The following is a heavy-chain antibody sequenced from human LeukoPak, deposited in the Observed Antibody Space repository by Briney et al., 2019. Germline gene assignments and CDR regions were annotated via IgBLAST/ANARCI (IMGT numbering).Heavy chain of an antibody. D-gene: IGHD1-26*01. Sequence: GGSLRLSCAASGFTFSSYAMHWVRQAPGKGLEWVAVISYDGSNKYYADSVKGRFTISRDNSKNTLYLQMNSLRAEDTAVYYCARDPGGLGAGDYYYYYMDVWGKGTTVTVSS. J-gene: IGHJ6*03. CDR2: ISYDGSNK. CDR3: ARDPGGLGAGDYYYYYMDV. V-gene: IGHV3-30-3*01. CDR1: GFTFSSYA.